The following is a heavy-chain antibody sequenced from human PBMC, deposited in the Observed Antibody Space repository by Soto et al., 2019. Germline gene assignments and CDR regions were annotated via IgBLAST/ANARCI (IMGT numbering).Heavy chain of an antibody. CDR3: ARDDFLCDGGRCYGVPLDV. CDR2: ISSNGVGT. J-gene: IGHJ6*04. D-gene: IGHD2-15*01. V-gene: IGHV3-64*02. CDR1: GFTLRGYA. Sequence: SQKLSFAATGFTLRGYAMDWVRQAPGNGLKNVSGISSNGVGTYYADSVQGRFTISRDNSKNTVYLQMGSLRPEDTAVYYCARDDFLCDGGRCYGVPLDVWGKGTTVTVSS.